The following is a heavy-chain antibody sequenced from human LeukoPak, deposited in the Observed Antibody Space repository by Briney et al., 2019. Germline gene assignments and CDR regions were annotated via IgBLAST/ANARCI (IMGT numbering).Heavy chain of an antibody. J-gene: IGHJ4*02. CDR2: ISGSGGST. Sequence: PGGSLRLSCAASGFTFSSCAMSWVRQAPGKGLEWVSAISGSGGSTYYADSVKGRFTISRGNSKNTLYLQMNSLRAEDTAVYYCATDTYYYDSSGLCCDYWGQGTLVTVSS. CDR3: ATDTYYYDSSGLCCDY. CDR1: GFTFSSCA. D-gene: IGHD3-22*01. V-gene: IGHV3-23*01.